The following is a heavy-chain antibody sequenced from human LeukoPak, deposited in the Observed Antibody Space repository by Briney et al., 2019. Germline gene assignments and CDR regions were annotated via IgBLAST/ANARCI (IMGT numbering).Heavy chain of an antibody. CDR2: IYYSGST. CDR3: ARDGPPDILTGTYYGMDV. D-gene: IGHD3-9*01. J-gene: IGHJ6*04. Sequence: SETLSLTCTVSGGSISSYYWSWIRQPPGKGLEWIGYIYYSGSTNYNPSLKSRVTISVDTTKNQVSLKLSTVTAADTAVYYCARDGPPDILTGTYYGMDVWGKGTTVTVPS. CDR1: GGSISSYY. V-gene: IGHV4-59*01.